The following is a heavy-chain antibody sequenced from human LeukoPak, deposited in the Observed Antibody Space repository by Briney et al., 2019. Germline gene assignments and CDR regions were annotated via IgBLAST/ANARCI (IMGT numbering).Heavy chain of an antibody. Sequence: GASVKVSCKASGYTFTSYYMHWVRQAPGQGLEWMGMIKPSGDSTSYAQKFQGRVTVTSDTSTTTVYMDLTSLRSEDTAVYYCARYGGTNRSFDYWGPGTLVSVSS. CDR1: GYTFTSYY. D-gene: IGHD1-14*01. CDR3: ARYGGTNRSFDY. J-gene: IGHJ4*02. V-gene: IGHV1-46*01. CDR2: IKPSGDST.